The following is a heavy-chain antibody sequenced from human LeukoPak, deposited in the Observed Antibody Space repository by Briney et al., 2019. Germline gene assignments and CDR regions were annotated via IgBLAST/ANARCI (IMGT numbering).Heavy chain of an antibody. CDR3: ARGVYYDSSGYYLGSYDAFDI. CDR1: GGSISSYY. Sequence: PSGTLSLTCTVSGGSISSYYWSWIRQPPGKGLEWIGYIYYSGSTNYNPSLKSRVTISVDTSKNQFSLKLSSVTAADTAVYYCARGVYYDSSGYYLGSYDAFDIWGQGTMVTVSS. J-gene: IGHJ3*02. V-gene: IGHV4-59*01. CDR2: IYYSGST. D-gene: IGHD3-22*01.